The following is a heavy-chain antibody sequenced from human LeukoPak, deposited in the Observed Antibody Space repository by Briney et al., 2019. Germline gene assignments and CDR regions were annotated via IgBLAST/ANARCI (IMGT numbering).Heavy chain of an antibody. V-gene: IGHV3-49*04. CDR2: IRGKAYRETT. J-gene: IGHJ4*02. Sequence: GGSLRLSCTTSGFTFGDFTMSWVRQAPGKGLDWVGLIRGKAYRETTVYAPSVKGRFTISRDDSKSIAYLQINSLKTEDTAMYYCSRVITWVYDYWGQGTLVTVSS. D-gene: IGHD3-22*01. CDR1: GFTFGDFT. CDR3: SRVITWVYDY.